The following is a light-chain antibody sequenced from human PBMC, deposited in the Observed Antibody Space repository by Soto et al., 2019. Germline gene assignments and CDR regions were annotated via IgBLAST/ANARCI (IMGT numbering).Light chain of an antibody. V-gene: IGKV3-20*01. CDR2: AAS. CDR1: QSVYNSY. CDR3: QQYGSPPHS. J-gene: IGKJ2*01. Sequence: EIVLTQSPGTLSLSPGERATLSCRASQSVYNSYLAWYQQQPGQTPRLLINAASNRATGVPDRFSGSGSGTDFTLTISRLEPEDFAVYYCQQYGSPPHSFGQGTKVAI.